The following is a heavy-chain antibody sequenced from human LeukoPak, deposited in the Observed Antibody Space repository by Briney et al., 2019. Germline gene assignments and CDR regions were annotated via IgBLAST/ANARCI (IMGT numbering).Heavy chain of an antibody. CDR1: GGSISSYY. J-gene: IGHJ5*02. CDR3: ARSQFSGNWFDP. CDR2: IYYSGST. Sequence: SETLSLTCTVSGGSISSYYWSWIRQPPGKGLEWIGYIYYSGSTNYNPSLKSRVTISVDTSKNQFSLKLTSVTAADTALFYCARSQFSGNWFDPWGQGTLVTVSS. V-gene: IGHV4-59*01.